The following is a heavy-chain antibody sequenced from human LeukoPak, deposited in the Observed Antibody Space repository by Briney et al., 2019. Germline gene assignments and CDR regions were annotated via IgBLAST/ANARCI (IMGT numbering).Heavy chain of an antibody. D-gene: IGHD3-3*01. Sequence: SETLSLTCAVYGGSFSGYYWSWIRQPPGKGLEWIGEINHSGSTNYNPSLKSRVTISVDTSKNQFSLKLSSVTAADTAVYYCARDGYYDFWSGYGMDVWGQGTTVTVSS. CDR1: GGSFSGYY. CDR3: ARDGYYDFWSGYGMDV. J-gene: IGHJ6*02. V-gene: IGHV4-34*01. CDR2: INHSGST.